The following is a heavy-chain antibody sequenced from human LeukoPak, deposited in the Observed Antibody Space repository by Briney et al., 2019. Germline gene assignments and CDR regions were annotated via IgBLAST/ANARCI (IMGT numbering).Heavy chain of an antibody. CDR3: TTYSSGSFGY. CDR2: IYSKTDGGTT. V-gene: IGHV3-15*01. CDR1: GFTFNNAW. J-gene: IGHJ4*02. D-gene: IGHD3-22*01. Sequence: GGSLRLSCAVSGFTFNNAWMSWVRQAPGKGLEWVGRIYSKTDGGTTDHAAPVKGRFTISGDDSKTTLYLQMNSLKTEDTAVYYCTTYSSGSFGYWGQGTLVTVSS.